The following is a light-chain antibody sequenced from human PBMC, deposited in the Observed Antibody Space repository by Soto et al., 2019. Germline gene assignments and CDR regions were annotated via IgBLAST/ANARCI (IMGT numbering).Light chain of an antibody. CDR3: QQSYSTPRT. V-gene: IGKV1-39*01. J-gene: IGKJ1*01. Sequence: DIQMTQSPSSLSASVGDSVTITCRASQSIGAYLTWYLQKPGKAPKLLIYAASSLRSGVPSRFSGSGSGTHFTLTISSLQPEDFATYYCQQSYSTPRTFGQGTKVDIK. CDR2: AAS. CDR1: QSIGAY.